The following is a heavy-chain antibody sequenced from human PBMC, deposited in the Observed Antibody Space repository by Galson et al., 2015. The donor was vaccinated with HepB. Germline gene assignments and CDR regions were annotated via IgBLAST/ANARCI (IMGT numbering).Heavy chain of an antibody. CDR3: AHYRRMAAGGTSAFDI. Sequence: ALVKPTQTLTLTCSFSGFSIGSSGVAVGWIRQPPGKALEWLALNYWDDDKRYSPSLRSRVTISKDTSKNQAVLTLTNMHPVDTGTYYCAHYRRMAAGGTSAFDIWGQGTMVTVSS. V-gene: IGHV2-5*02. CDR2: NYWDDDK. J-gene: IGHJ3*02. D-gene: IGHD6-13*01. CDR1: GFSIGSSGVA.